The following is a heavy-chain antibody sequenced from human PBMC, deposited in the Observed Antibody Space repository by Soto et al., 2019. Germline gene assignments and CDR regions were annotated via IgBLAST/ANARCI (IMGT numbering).Heavy chain of an antibody. D-gene: IGHD6-19*01. Sequence: SETLSLTCTVSGGSISSGGYYWIWIRQHPGKGLEWIGYIYYSGSTYYNPSLKSRVTISVDTSKNQFSLKLSSVTAADTAVYYCARDLNLEDSSGWYGMDVWGQGTTVTVSS. J-gene: IGHJ6*02. CDR2: IYYSGST. CDR3: ARDLNLEDSSGWYGMDV. CDR1: GGSISSGGYY. V-gene: IGHV4-31*03.